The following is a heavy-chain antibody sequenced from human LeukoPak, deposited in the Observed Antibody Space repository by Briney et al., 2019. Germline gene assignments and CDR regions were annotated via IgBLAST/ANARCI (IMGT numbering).Heavy chain of an antibody. CDR2: ISYDGSNK. CDR1: GFTFSSYA. Sequence: GGSLRLSCAASGFTFSSYAMHWVRQAPGKGLEWVAVISYDGSNKYYADSVEGRFTISRDNSKNTLYLQMNSLRAEDTAVYYCARGEYCGGDCYLGYWGQGTLVTVSS. CDR3: ARGEYCGGDCYLGY. V-gene: IGHV3-30-3*01. J-gene: IGHJ4*02. D-gene: IGHD2-21*01.